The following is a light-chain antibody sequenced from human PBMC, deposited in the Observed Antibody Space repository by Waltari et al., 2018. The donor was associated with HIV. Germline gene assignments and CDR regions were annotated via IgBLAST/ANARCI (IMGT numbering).Light chain of an antibody. J-gene: IGLJ2*01. V-gene: IGLV3-25*03. Sequence: SYGLTQPPSVSVSPGPTARITCSGDTLSTEYGYWYQQKPGQAPVLLIYRDKERSSGIPKRFSGSSSGTTVTLAISGVQAEDEADYYCLSSDSRGVHKFFGGGTKLTVL. CDR3: LSSDSRGVHKF. CDR2: RDK. CDR1: TLSTEY.